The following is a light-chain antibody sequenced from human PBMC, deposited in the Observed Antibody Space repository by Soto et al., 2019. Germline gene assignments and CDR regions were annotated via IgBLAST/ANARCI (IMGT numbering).Light chain of an antibody. CDR2: AAS. J-gene: IGKJ5*01. CDR3: QQLLSYPIT. Sequence: DMQMTQSPSTLSAFVGDRVTITCRASQSISSSLAWYQQKAGKAPKLLIYAASSLQSGVPSRFSGSGSGTEFTLTISSLQPEDFATYYCQQLLSYPITFGQGTRLEIK. CDR1: QSISSS. V-gene: IGKV1-5*01.